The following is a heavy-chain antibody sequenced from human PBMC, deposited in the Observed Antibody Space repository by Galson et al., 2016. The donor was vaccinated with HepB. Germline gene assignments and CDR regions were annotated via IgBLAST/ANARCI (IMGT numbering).Heavy chain of an antibody. CDR3: ARGAGWVPDY. Sequence: SLRLSCAGSGFTFSNHWMSWVRQAPGKGPEWVANIKQDGSETFYVDSVKGRFTISRDNAKNSLFLQMNSLRVEDTAVYYFARGAGWVPDYWGQGALVNV. J-gene: IGHJ4*02. D-gene: IGHD1-26*01. V-gene: IGHV3-7*03. CDR1: GFTFSNHW. CDR2: IKQDGSET.